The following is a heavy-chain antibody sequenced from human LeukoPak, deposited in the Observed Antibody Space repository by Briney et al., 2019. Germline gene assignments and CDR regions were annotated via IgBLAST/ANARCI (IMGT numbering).Heavy chain of an antibody. CDR1: GGSFSGYY. CDR2: INHSGST. V-gene: IGHV4-34*01. D-gene: IGHD6-13*01. CDR3: ARGSRSSIAAAGKVGGMEV. J-gene: IGHJ6*02. Sequence: PSETLSLTCAVYGGSFSGYYWSWIRQPPGKGLEWIGEINHSGSTNYNPSLKSRVTISVDTSKNQFSLKLSSVTAADTAVYYCARGSRSSIAAAGKVGGMEVWGQGTTVTVSS.